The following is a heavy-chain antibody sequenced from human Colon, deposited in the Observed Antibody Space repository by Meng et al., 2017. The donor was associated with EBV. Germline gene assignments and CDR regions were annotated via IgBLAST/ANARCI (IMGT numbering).Heavy chain of an antibody. V-gene: IGHV4-4*02. J-gene: IGHJ4*02. CDR3: ARGGYYSFDY. D-gene: IGHD5-18*01. CDR1: GGSISSVYW. CDR2: IYHSGST. Sequence: VQWQEAGPGLVKPSENLSLTCAVSGGSISSVYWWTWVRQSPGKGLEWIGEIYHSGSTNYNPSLKSRVTISVDKSKNQFSLKLTSVTAADTAVYYCARGGYYSFDYWGQRTLVTVSS.